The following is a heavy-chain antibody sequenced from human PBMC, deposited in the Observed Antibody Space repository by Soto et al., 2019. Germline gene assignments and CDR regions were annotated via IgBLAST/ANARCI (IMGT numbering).Heavy chain of an antibody. CDR3: ARDTLTIFGVGPHYGMDV. J-gene: IGHJ6*02. D-gene: IGHD3-3*01. V-gene: IGHV1-46*01. CDR2: INPSGGST. Sequence: ASVKVSCKSSEYTFTDYYIHWVRQAPGQGLEWMGLINPSGGSTSYAQRFQGRVTMTRDTSTSTVYMELSSLRSEDTAVYYCARDTLTIFGVGPHYGMDVWGQGTTVTVSS. CDR1: EYTFTDYY.